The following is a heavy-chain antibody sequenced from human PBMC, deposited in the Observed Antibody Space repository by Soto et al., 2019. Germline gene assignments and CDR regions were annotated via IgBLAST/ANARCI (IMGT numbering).Heavy chain of an antibody. CDR2: ISYDGSNK. J-gene: IGHJ5*02. CDR3: AREHDGGILTGYIKTWFDP. CDR1: GFTFSSYA. Sequence: PGGSLRLSCAASGFTFSSYAMHWVRQAPGKGLEWVAVISYDGSNKYYADSVKGRFTISRDNSKNTLYLQMNSLRAEDTAVYYCAREHDGGILTGYIKTWFDPWGQGTLVTVSS. V-gene: IGHV3-30-3*01. D-gene: IGHD3-9*01.